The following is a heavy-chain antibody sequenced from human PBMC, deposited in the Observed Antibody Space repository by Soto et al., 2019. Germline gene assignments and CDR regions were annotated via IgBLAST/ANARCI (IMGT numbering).Heavy chain of an antibody. J-gene: IGHJ4*02. CDR2: ISGSGGST. V-gene: IGHV3-23*01. D-gene: IGHD1-20*01. CDR1: GFTFSSYA. CDR3: AKDSDNWNDLGYFDY. Sequence: GGSLRLSCAASGFTFSSYAMSWVRQAPGKGLEWVSAISGSGGSTYYADSVKGRFTISRDNSKNTLYLQMNSLRAEDTAVYYWAKDSDNWNDLGYFDYWGQGTLVTVSS.